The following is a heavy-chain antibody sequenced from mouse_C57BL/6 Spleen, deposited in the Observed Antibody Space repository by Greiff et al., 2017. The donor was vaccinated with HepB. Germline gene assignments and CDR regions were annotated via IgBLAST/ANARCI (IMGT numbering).Heavy chain of an antibody. J-gene: IGHJ3*01. CDR3: ARTYYGYDGAY. Sequence: EVPRVESGGGLVKPGGSLKLSCAASGFTFSDYGMHWVRQAPAKGLEWVAYISSGSSTIYYADTGKGRFPISRDNAKNTLFLQMTSLRSEDTAMYYCARTYYGYDGAYWGQGTLVTVSA. D-gene: IGHD2-9*01. CDR1: GFTFSDYG. V-gene: IGHV5-17*01. CDR2: ISSGSSTI.